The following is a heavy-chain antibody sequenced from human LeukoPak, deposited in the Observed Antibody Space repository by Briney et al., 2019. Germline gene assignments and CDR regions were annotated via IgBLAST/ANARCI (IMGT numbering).Heavy chain of an antibody. CDR3: ARVAVAGTCYFDY. CDR2: INPNSGGT. Sequence: GASVKVSCKASGYTFTGYYMHWVRQAPGQGLESMGWINPNSGGTNYAQKFQGRVTMTRDTSISTACMELSRLRSDDTAVYYCARVAVAGTCYFDYWGQGTLVTVSS. D-gene: IGHD6-19*01. CDR1: GYTFTGYY. J-gene: IGHJ4*02. V-gene: IGHV1-2*02.